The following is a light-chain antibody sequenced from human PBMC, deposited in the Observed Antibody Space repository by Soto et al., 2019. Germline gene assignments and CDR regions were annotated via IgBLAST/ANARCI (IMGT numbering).Light chain of an antibody. Sequence: QSVLTQPASVSGSPGQSITVSCAGTSSDVGGYNLVSWYQQHPGKAPKLIIYEGTERPSGISPRFSGSKSGNTASLTISGLQAEEEADYYCSSYTSSSIYVFGSGTKVTVL. CDR3: SSYTSSSIYV. V-gene: IGLV2-23*01. CDR1: SSDVGGYNL. J-gene: IGLJ1*01. CDR2: EGT.